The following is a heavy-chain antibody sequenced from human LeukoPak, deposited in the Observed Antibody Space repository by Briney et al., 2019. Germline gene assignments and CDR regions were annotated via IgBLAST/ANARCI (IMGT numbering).Heavy chain of an antibody. J-gene: IGHJ6*03. Sequence: PGGSLRLSCAASGFTFSSYAMSWVRQAPGKGLEWVANIKQDGSEKYYVDSVKGRFTISRDNAKNSLYLQMNSLRAEDTAVYYCARELIVGATWHYYYYMDVWGKGTTVTVSS. CDR3: ARELIVGATWHYYYYMDV. CDR2: IKQDGSEK. D-gene: IGHD1-26*01. CDR1: GFTFSSYA. V-gene: IGHV3-7*01.